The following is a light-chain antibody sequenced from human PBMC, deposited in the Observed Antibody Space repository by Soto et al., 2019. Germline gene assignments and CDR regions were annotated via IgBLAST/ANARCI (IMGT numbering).Light chain of an antibody. CDR2: GAS. CDR3: QQDDTFPLT. V-gene: IGKV1-12*01. CDR1: QGVSSW. Sequence: DIQMTQSPSSVSASVGDRVTITCRASQGVSSWLAWYQQKPGRAPKLLIYGASTLQSGVPSRFSGSGSGTDFSLTITTLQPEDSETYYCQQDDTFPLTLGGGTKVDIK. J-gene: IGKJ4*01.